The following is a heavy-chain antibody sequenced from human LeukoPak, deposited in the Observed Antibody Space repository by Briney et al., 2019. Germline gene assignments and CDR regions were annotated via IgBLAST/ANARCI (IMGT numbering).Heavy chain of an antibody. D-gene: IGHD6-13*01. CDR3: ARGISSSWYYY. J-gene: IGHJ4*02. CDR1: GGSISSGGYY. V-gene: IGHV4-39*07. Sequence: SETLSLTCTVSGGSISSGGYYWSWVRQPPGKGLEWIGEIYHSGSTNYNPSLKSRVTISVDKSKNQFSLKLSSVTAADTAVYYCARGISSSWYYYWGQGTLVTVSS. CDR2: IYHSGST.